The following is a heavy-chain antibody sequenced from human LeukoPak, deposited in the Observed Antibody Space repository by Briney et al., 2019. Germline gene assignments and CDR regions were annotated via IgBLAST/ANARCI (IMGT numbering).Heavy chain of an antibody. CDR3: ARGLYYGSGSPIDY. J-gene: IGHJ4*02. D-gene: IGHD3-10*01. CDR2: IWFDGSYT. V-gene: IGHV3-33*01. Sequence: GRSLRLSCAASGFTFNNYGVHWVRQAPGKGLERVAVIWFDGSYTYYADSVKGRFTISRDNSKNTLYLQMNSLRAEDTAVYYCARGLYYGSGSPIDYWGQGTLVTVSS. CDR1: GFTFNNYG.